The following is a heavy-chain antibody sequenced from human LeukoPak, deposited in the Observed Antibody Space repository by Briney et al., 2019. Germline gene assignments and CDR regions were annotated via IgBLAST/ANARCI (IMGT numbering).Heavy chain of an antibody. Sequence: ASVNVSCKASGYTFTSCGISWVRQAPGQGLEWMGWISAYNGNTNYAQKLQGRVTMTTDTSTSTAYMELRSLRSDDTAVYYCARADVRYYFDYWGQGTLVTVSS. CDR1: GYTFTSCG. J-gene: IGHJ4*02. CDR2: ISAYNGNT. CDR3: ARADVRYYFDY. V-gene: IGHV1-18*01.